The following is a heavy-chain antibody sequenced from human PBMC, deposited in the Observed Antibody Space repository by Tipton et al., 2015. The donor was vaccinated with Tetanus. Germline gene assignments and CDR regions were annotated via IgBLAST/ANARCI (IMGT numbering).Heavy chain of an antibody. Sequence: GLVKPSQTLSLTCSVSGGSISSGGYFWNWIRHLPGKGLEWIGYTYYSGSTGYNPSLKSRVTISIDSSKNQFSLKLTSVTAADTAVYYCARDERYGDYAYWGQGALVTGSS. D-gene: IGHD4-17*01. CDR1: GGSISSGGYF. CDR2: TYYSGST. J-gene: IGHJ1*01. V-gene: IGHV4-61*08. CDR3: ARDERYGDYAY.